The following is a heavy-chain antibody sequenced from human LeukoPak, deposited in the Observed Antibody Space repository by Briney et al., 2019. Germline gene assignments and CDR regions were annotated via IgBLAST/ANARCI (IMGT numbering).Heavy chain of an antibody. Sequence: SETLSVTCTVSGGSIRSYYWSWIRQPPGKGLEWIGYIYYSGSTNYNPSLKSRVTISVDTSKNQFSLKLSSVTAADTAVYYCARGGEMVHGYRYNWWFDPWGQRTLVTVSS. CDR2: IYYSGST. CDR3: ARGGEMVHGYRYNWWFDP. D-gene: IGHD1-1*01. J-gene: IGHJ5*02. V-gene: IGHV4-59*08. CDR1: GGSIRSYY.